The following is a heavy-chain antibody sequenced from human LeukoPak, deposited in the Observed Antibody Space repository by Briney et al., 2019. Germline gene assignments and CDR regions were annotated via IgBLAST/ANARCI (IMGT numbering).Heavy chain of an antibody. V-gene: IGHV3-20*01. CDR3: ARDRPSTGARGMDV. Sequence: GGSLRLSCAASGFTFDDYGMSWVRQAPGKGLEWVSGINWNGGSAGYADSVKGRFTISRDNAKNSLYLQMNSLRAEDTALYHCARDRPSTGARGMDVWGKGTTVTISS. CDR2: INWNGGSA. CDR1: GFTFDDYG. D-gene: IGHD2-2*01. J-gene: IGHJ6*03.